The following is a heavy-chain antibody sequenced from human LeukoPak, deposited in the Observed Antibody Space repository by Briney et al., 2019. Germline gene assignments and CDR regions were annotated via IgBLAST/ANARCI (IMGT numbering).Heavy chain of an antibody. V-gene: IGHV3-23*01. CDR3: AKTEGSGSYYTSNYFDY. CDR2: ISGSGGST. D-gene: IGHD3-10*01. CDR1: GFTFSDYA. Sequence: GGSLRLSCAASGFTFSDYAMSWVRQAPGKGLEWVSAISGSGGSTYYADSVKGRFTISRDNSKNTLYLQMNSLRAEDTAVYYCAKTEGSGSYYTSNYFDYWGQGTLVTVSS. J-gene: IGHJ4*02.